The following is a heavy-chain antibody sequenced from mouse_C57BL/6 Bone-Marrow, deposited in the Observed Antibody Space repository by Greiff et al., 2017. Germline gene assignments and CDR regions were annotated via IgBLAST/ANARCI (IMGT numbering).Heavy chain of an antibody. J-gene: IGHJ3*01. Sequence: EVKLLQSGAELVRPGASVKLSCTASGFNIKGDYMHWVKQRPEHGLEWIGMIDPENGDTDYASKFQGKATITVDTSSNTAYLQLSSLTSEDTAVYYCATGGWEESWFDYWGQGTLVTVSA. CDR3: ATGGWEESWFDY. D-gene: IGHD1-1*02. CDR1: GFNIKGDY. CDR2: IDPENGDT. V-gene: IGHV14-4*01.